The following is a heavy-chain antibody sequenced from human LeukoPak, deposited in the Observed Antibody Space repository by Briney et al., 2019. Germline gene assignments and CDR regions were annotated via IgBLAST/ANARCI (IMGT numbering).Heavy chain of an antibody. CDR2: IHPNSGGT. CDR1: GYSFTGYY. Sequence: ASVKVSCKASGYSFTGYYIHWVRQAPGQGLEWMGWIHPNSGGTKYAQKFQGRVTMTRDTSISTAYMELSRLKSDDTAVYFCARRVGVIGATWPFDYWGQGTLVTVSS. D-gene: IGHD3-3*01. V-gene: IGHV1-2*02. J-gene: IGHJ4*02. CDR3: ARRVGVIGATWPFDY.